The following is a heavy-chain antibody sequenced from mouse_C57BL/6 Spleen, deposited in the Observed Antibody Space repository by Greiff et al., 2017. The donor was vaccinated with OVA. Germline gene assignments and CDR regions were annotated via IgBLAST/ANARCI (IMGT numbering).Heavy chain of an antibody. CDR3: ARQDWDGGYFDY. Sequence: EVHLVESGGGLVKPGGSLKLSCAASGFTFSDYGMHWVRQAPEKGLEWVAYISSGSSTIYYADTVKGRFTISRDNAKNTLFLQMTSLRSEDTAMYYCARQDWDGGYFDYWGQGTTLTVSS. V-gene: IGHV5-17*01. CDR1: GFTFSDYG. J-gene: IGHJ2*01. D-gene: IGHD4-1*01. CDR2: ISSGSSTI.